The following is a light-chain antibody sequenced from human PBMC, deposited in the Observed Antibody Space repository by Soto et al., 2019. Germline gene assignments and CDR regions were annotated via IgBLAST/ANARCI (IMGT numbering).Light chain of an antibody. CDR3: CSYAGTYTYV. J-gene: IGLJ1*01. Sequence: QSALTQPRSVSGSPGQSVTISCTGTGSDVGGFDSVSWYQQHPGKAPKLMIYDVSKRPSGVPDRFSGSKSGNTASLTISGLQAEDEADYYCCSYAGTYTYVFGTGTKVT. CDR2: DVS. CDR1: GSDVGGFDS. V-gene: IGLV2-11*01.